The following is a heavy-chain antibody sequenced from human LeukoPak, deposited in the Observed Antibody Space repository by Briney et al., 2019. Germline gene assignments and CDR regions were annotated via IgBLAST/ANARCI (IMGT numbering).Heavy chain of an antibody. CDR2: INHSGST. J-gene: IGHJ3*02. CDR1: GGSFSGYY. CDR3: ARPTMTTGRSAFDI. V-gene: IGHV4-34*01. D-gene: IGHD4-17*01. Sequence: PSETLSLTCAVYGGSFSGYYWSWIRQPPGKGLEWIGEINHSGSTNYNPSLKSRVTISVDTSKNQFSLKLSSVTAADTAVYYCARPTMTTGRSAFDIWGQGTMVTVSS.